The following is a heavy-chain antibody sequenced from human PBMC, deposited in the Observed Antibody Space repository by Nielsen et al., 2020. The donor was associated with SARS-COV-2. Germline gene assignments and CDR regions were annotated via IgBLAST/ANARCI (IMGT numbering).Heavy chain of an antibody. CDR1: GFTFSSYG. CDR2: ISYDGSNK. CDR3: ARDQPLHADYYYYGMDV. V-gene: IGHV3-30*03. Sequence: GESLKISCAASGFTFSSYGMHWVRQAPGKGLEWVAVISYDGSNKYYADSVKGRFTISRDNSKNTLYLQMNSLRAEDTAVYYCARDQPLHADYYYYGMDVWGQGTTVTVSS. J-gene: IGHJ6*02.